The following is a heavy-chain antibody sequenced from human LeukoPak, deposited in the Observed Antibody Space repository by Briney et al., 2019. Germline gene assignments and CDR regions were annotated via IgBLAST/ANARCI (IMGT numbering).Heavy chain of an antibody. V-gene: IGHV5-10-1*01. Sequence: GESLKISCQGFGYSFTNYWISWVRQVPGKGLEWMGRIDPSVSHVNYSPSFEGQVTISVDRPTSTVYLQWDSLKASDTAIYYCARQHFDYSLARPEWFDPWGQGTLVIVSS. J-gene: IGHJ5*02. D-gene: IGHD3-9*01. CDR3: ARQHFDYSLARPEWFDP. CDR2: IDPSVSHV. CDR1: GYSFTNYW.